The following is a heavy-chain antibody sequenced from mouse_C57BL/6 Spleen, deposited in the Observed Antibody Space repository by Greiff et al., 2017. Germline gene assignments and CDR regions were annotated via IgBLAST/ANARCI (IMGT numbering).Heavy chain of an antibody. V-gene: IGHV10-1*01. CDR3: VRSYYYGSSSWFAY. CDR1: GFSFNTYA. CDR2: IRSKSNNYAT. D-gene: IGHD1-1*01. Sequence: EVKLMESGGGLVQPKGSLKLSCAASGFSFNTYAMNWVRQAPGKGLEWVARIRSKSNNYATYYADSVKDRFTISRDDSESMLYLQMNNLKTEDTAMYYCVRSYYYGSSSWFAYWGQGTLVTVSA. J-gene: IGHJ3*01.